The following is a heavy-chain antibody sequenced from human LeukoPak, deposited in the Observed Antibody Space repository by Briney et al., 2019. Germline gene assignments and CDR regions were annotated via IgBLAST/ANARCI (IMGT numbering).Heavy chain of an antibody. V-gene: IGHV3-23*01. D-gene: IGHD6-25*01. Sequence: WGSLTLSCAASGFTFSSYAMSWVRQAPGKGLEWVSAISGSGSSTYYACSVRGRFTTSRDNSKRTVYLQMNSLRVEDTAVYYCAPLAANIFDYWGQGTLVTASS. J-gene: IGHJ4*02. CDR3: APLAANIFDY. CDR2: ISGSGSST. CDR1: GFTFSSYA.